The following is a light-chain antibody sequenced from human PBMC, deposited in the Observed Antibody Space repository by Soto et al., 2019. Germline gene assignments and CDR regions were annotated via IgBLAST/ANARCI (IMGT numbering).Light chain of an antibody. J-gene: IGKJ2*01. Sequence: DIVMTQSPATLSVSPGERATLSCRASQSVDISLAWYQQKPGQAPRLLIYGASTRATGIPARFSGSGSGTEFTLTISSPQSEDFAVYFCQQYHKWPPYTFGQGTKVDIK. CDR3: QQYHKWPPYT. V-gene: IGKV3-15*01. CDR1: QSVDIS. CDR2: GAS.